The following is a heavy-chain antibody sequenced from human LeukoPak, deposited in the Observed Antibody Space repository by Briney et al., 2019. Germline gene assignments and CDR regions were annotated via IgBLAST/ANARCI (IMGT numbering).Heavy chain of an antibody. V-gene: IGHV3-23*01. J-gene: IGHJ4*02. D-gene: IGHD3-10*01. CDR2: IRTNGGST. CDR1: GFTFSSYA. CDR3: AKPQSWDSGSYLFDY. Sequence: GGSLRLSCAASGFTFSSYAMSWVRQAPGKGLEWVSSIRTNGGSTYYADSVKGRFTISRDNSKNTLYLQMNSLRAEDTAVYYCAKPQSWDSGSYLFDYWGQGTLVTVSS.